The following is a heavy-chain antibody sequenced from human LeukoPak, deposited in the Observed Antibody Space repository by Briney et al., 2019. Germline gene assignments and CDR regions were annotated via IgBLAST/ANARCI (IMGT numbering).Heavy chain of an antibody. D-gene: IGHD1-14*01. Sequence: PGRSLRLSCAASGFTFSSYGMHWVRQAPGKGLEWVAVMSYDGSNKYYADSVKGRFTISRDNSKNTLYLQMNSLRAEDTAVYYCAKILPVGSYFDYWGQGTLVTVSS. J-gene: IGHJ4*02. V-gene: IGHV3-30*18. CDR2: MSYDGSNK. CDR1: GFTFSSYG. CDR3: AKILPVGSYFDY.